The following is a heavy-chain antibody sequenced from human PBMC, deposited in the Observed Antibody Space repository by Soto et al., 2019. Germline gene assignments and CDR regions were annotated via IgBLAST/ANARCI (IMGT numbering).Heavy chain of an antibody. J-gene: IGHJ6*02. Sequence: PSETLSLTCTVSGGSISSDSYYWGWIRQPPGKGLEWIGSIYYSGSTYYNPSLKSRVTMSVDTSKNQFSLKLSSVTAADTAVYYCARRLYYDSSGFEGGGMDVWGQGTTVTVSS. CDR3: ARRLYYDSSGFEGGGMDV. D-gene: IGHD3-22*01. CDR2: IYYSGST. CDR1: GGSISSDSYY. V-gene: IGHV4-39*01.